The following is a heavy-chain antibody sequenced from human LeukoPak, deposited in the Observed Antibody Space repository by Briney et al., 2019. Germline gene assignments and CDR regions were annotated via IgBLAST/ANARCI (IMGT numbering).Heavy chain of an antibody. CDR1: GFTFSSYW. Sequence: GSLRLSCAASGFTFSSYWMHWVRQAPGKGLVWVSRINSDGSSTSYADSVKGRFTISRDNAKNTLYLQMNSLRAEDTAVYYCVTGSSGVDYYYGMDVWGQGTTVTVSS. CDR2: INSDGSST. V-gene: IGHV3-74*01. CDR3: VTGSSGVDYYYGMDV. D-gene: IGHD1-26*01. J-gene: IGHJ6*02.